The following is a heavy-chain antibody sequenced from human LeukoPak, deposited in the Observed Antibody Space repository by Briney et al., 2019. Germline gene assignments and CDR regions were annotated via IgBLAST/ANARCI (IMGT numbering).Heavy chain of an antibody. J-gene: IGHJ4*02. V-gene: IGHV3-48*02. CDR2: IDSRSSTI. CDR1: GFTFNIYT. Sequence: PGGSLRLSCAASGFTFNIYTMNCVREATGKGLEWVSSIDSRSSTIYYADSVKGRFTISRDNAKNSLYLQMNSLRDEDAAVYYCARDRGYYTCWGRGTLVTVSS. D-gene: IGHD3-3*01. CDR3: ARDRGYYTC.